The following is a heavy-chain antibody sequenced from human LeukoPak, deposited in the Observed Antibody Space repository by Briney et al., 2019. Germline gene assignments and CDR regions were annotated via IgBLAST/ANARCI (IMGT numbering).Heavy chain of an antibody. V-gene: IGHV1-69*13. CDR3: ARDPGYSYGLNWFDP. J-gene: IGHJ5*02. CDR2: IIPIFGTA. CDR1: GGTYSSYA. Sequence: SVKVSCKASGGTYSSYAISWVRQAPGQGLEWMGGIIPIFGTANYAQKFQGRVTITADESTSTAYMELSSLRSEDTAVYYCARDPGYSYGLNWFDPWGQGTLVTVSS. D-gene: IGHD5-18*01.